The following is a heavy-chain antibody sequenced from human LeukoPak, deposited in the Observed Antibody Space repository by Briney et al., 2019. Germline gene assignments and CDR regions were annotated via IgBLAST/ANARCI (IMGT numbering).Heavy chain of an antibody. CDR1: GFTFSSSW. V-gene: IGHV3-9*01. D-gene: IGHD3-16*01. CDR3: AKAPLREYYYYGMDV. Sequence: SLRLSCAASGFTFSSSWMYWVRPAPGKGLAWVSGISWNSGSIGYADSVKGRFTISRDNAKNSLYLQMNSLRAEDTALYYCAKAPLREYYYYGMDVWGQGTTVTVSS. CDR2: ISWNSGSI. J-gene: IGHJ6*02.